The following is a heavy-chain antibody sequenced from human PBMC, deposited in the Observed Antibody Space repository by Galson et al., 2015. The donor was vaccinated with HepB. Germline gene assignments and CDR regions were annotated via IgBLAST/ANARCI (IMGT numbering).Heavy chain of an antibody. CDR3: AREALVAVVGGTQNNWFGH. V-gene: IGHV1-18*01. CDR2: ISPYNSNT. Sequence: SVKVSCKASGYRFSTYSIPWVRQAPGKGLEWMGWISPYNSNTDYAQKFQGRVSMTTDTPTTTAFMELRSLISEDTAVYYCAREALVAVVGGTQNNWFGHWGQGTLVTVSS. D-gene: IGHD2-15*01. CDR1: GYRFSTYS. J-gene: IGHJ5*02.